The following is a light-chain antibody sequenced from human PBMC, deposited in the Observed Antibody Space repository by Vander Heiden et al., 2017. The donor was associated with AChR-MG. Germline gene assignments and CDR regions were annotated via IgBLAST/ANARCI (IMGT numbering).Light chain of an antibody. CDR2: DAS. V-gene: IGKV1-5*01. CDR3: QQYKSYRFT. Sequence: DIQMTQSPSTLSASVGDRVTITCRASQSTSSWLAWYQQKPGKAPKLLIYDASSLESGVPSRFSGSGSGTEFTLTISSLQPDDFATYYCQQYKSYRFTFGPGTKVDIK. J-gene: IGKJ3*01. CDR1: QSTSSW.